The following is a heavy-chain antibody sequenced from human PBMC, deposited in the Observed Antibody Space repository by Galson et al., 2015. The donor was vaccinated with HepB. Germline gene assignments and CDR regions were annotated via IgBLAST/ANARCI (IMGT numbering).Heavy chain of an antibody. CDR2: ISNSGFTT. D-gene: IGHD2-2*01. CDR1: GFTFNTYA. J-gene: IGHJ4*02. CDR3: AKTGRYCSGPSCYVGDY. Sequence: SLRLSCAASGFTFNTYAVTWVRQAPGKGLGWVSSISNSGFTTYYADSVKGRFTISRDNSQNTLYLQMNSLRAEDTAVYYCAKTGRYCSGPSCYVGDYWGQGTLVTVSS. V-gene: IGHV3-23*01.